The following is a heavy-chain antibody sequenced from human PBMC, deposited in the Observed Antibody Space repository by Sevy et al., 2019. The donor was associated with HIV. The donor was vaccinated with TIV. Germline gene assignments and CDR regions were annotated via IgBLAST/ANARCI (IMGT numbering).Heavy chain of an antibody. CDR3: AKAFTGYNGMDV. CDR2: ISYHGRDK. Sequence: GGSLRLSCVVSGISFTTSGMHWVRQAPGKGLEWVAVISYHGRDKFYAESVKGRSTISRDNSKNMLYLQMNSLRAEDTAVYYCAKAFTGYNGMDVWGQGTKVTVSS. D-gene: IGHD3-9*01. CDR1: GISFTTSG. J-gene: IGHJ6*02. V-gene: IGHV3-30*18.